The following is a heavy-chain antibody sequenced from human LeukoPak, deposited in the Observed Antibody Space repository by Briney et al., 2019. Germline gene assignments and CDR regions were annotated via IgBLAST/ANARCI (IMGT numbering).Heavy chain of an antibody. D-gene: IGHD3-3*01. Sequence: GGSLRLSCEVSGFPVRSRYMTWVRQPPGKGLECVAVIYSGGTTYHIDSVKGRFTISRDISKSTMYLEMNNLRVEDTAIYYCASLEGGPSDGRWGQGTLVTVSS. CDR2: IYSGGTT. J-gene: IGHJ4*02. CDR1: GFPVRSRY. CDR3: ASLEGGPSDGR. V-gene: IGHV3-53*01.